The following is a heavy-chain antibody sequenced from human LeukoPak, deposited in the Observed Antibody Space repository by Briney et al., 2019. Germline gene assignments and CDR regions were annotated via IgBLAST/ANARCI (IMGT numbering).Heavy chain of an antibody. CDR3: ARDYGSSGFYDY. V-gene: IGHV3-21*01. D-gene: IGHD3-22*01. J-gene: IGHJ4*02. CDR2: ISSSSTYI. CDR1: GFTFSTYS. Sequence: GGSLRLSCAASGFTFSTYSINWVRQAPGKGLEWVSSISSSSTYIYYADSVKGRFTISRDNAKNSLYLQMNSLRAEDTAVYYCARDYGSSGFYDYWGQGTLVTVSS.